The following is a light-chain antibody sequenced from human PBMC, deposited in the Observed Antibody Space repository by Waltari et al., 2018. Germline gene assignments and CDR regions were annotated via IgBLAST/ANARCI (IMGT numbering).Light chain of an antibody. CDR2: GAS. V-gene: IGKV1-5*01. Sequence: DILMTQSPSTLSASVGDRVTITCRASQSINTYLAWYQQKPGKAPKLLIYGASTLESGVPGRFSGTGSGTEFTLTISRLQPDDFATYYCQRYNSYANTFGQGTKVDIK. J-gene: IGKJ2*01. CDR3: QRYNSYANT. CDR1: QSINTY.